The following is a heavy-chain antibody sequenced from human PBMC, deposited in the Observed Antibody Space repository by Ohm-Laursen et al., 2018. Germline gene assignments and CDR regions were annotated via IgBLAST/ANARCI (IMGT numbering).Heavy chain of an antibody. CDR2: ISFDGSHQ. CDR1: GFTFSSYG. D-gene: IGHD1-26*01. Sequence: SLRLSCAASGFTFSSYGMNWVRQAPGKGPEWGAVISFDGSHQFYADSVKGRFTISRDSSKNTLYLQMNSLRVEDTALYYCAKRLIVVSKPSSAFDIWGQGTMVTVSS. CDR3: AKRLIVVSKPSSAFDI. J-gene: IGHJ3*02. V-gene: IGHV3-30*18.